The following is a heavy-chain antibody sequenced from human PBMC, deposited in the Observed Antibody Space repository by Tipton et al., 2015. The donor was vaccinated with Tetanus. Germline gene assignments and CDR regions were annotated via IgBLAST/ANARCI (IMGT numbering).Heavy chain of an antibody. V-gene: IGHV3-7*05. CDR1: GFTFSNYW. D-gene: IGHD3-10*01. CDR2: IKQDRSEK. J-gene: IGHJ4*02. CDR3: ARGTGFDY. Sequence: SLRLSCAASGFTFSNYWMSWVRQAPGKGLEWVANIKQDRSEKYYVDSVKGRFTISRDNAKNSLYLQMNSLRAEDTAVYYCARGTGFDYWGQGTLVTVSS.